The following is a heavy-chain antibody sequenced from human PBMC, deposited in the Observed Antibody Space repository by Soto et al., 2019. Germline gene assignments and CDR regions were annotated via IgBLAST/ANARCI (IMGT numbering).Heavy chain of an antibody. Sequence: ASVKVSCKASGGTFSSYRINWVRQAPGQGLEWVGGIVPIYRTADYAQKFQGRVTITADESARTSYMELRSPKSQDTAVYYCVRDSGAKLSSSWGQGTLVTVS. V-gene: IGHV1-69*13. J-gene: IGHJ4*02. CDR1: GGTFSSYR. D-gene: IGHD6-13*01. CDR3: VRDSGAKLSSS. CDR2: IVPIYRTA.